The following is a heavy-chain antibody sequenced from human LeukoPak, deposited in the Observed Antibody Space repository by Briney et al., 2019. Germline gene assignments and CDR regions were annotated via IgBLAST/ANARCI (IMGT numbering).Heavy chain of an antibody. CDR2: ISGSGGST. CDR1: GFTFSNAW. Sequence: GGSLRLSCAASGFTFSNAWMSWVRQAPGKGLEWVSAISGSGGSTYYADSVKGRFTISRDNSKNTLYLQMNSLRAEDTAVYYCAKDLRPRAGGGFDYWGQGTLVTVSS. D-gene: IGHD3-10*01. J-gene: IGHJ4*02. V-gene: IGHV3-23*01. CDR3: AKDLRPRAGGGFDY.